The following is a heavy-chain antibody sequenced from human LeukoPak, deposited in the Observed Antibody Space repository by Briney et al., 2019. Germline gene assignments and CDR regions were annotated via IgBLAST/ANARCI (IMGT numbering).Heavy chain of an antibody. J-gene: IGHJ6*02. V-gene: IGHV3-21*01. D-gene: IGHD6-13*01. CDR2: ISSSSSYI. CDR3: ATSSSWSYYYALDV. Sequence: GGSLRLSCAASGFTFSSYSMNWVRQAPGQGLEWVSSISSSSSYIYYADSVKGRFTISRDNAKNSLCLQMNSLRAEDTAVYYCATSSSWSYYYALDVWGQGTTVTVSS. CDR1: GFTFSSYS.